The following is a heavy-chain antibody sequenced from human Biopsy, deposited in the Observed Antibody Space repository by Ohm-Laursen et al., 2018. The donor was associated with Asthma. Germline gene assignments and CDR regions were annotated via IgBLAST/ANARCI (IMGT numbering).Heavy chain of an antibody. V-gene: IGHV3-23*01. CDR3: AKRRGYSGHDNDY. D-gene: IGHD5-12*01. Sequence: GSLRLSCTASGFTLSDYPVTWVRQAPGKGLEWVSSITGSGSITYYADSLKGRFTISRDKSENTLYLQMNSLRTEDTAVYYCAKRRGYSGHDNDYWGQGTLVIVSS. CDR2: ITGSGSIT. J-gene: IGHJ4*02. CDR1: GFTLSDYP.